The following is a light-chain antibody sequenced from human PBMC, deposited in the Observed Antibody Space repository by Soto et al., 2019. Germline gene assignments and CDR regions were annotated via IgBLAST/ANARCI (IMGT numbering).Light chain of an antibody. V-gene: IGKV1-39*01. Sequence: DIQMTQSPSSLSASVGDRVTVTCRPSQNITKFLNWYQEKPGRAPKVLIYVTSNLQNGVPSRFSGSGSGTEFTLTISSLQPEDFATYYCQQPYTEPVTFGQGTRVEVK. J-gene: IGKJ1*01. CDR2: VTS. CDR3: QQPYTEPVT. CDR1: QNITKF.